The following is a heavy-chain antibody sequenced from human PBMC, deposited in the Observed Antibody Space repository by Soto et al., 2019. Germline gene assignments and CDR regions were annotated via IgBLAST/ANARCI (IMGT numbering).Heavy chain of an antibody. V-gene: IGHV4-4*07. CDR1: GVSMSKFD. Sequence: PSETQSLTCSFSGVSMSKFDWSWIRKNAGKGLEWMGRVYATGTSDYNPSLRSRIAMSVDISKKTFSLRLRSVTAADTGVYYCVRDGSKTLRDCFDPWGQGILVTVSS. D-gene: IGHD4-17*01. CDR2: VYATGTS. J-gene: IGHJ5*02. CDR3: VRDGSKTLRDCFDP.